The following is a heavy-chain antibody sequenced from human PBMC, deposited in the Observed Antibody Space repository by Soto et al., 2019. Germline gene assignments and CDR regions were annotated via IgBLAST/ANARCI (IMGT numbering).Heavy chain of an antibody. Sequence: QVQLQESGPGLVKPSETLSLTCTVSGGSISSYYWSWIRQPPGKGLEWIGYIYYSGSTNYNPSLKSRVTLAVDTSKNQFSLKLSSVTAADTAVYYCARIVGATGAWFDPWGQGTLVTVSS. V-gene: IGHV4-59*01. CDR2: IYYSGST. D-gene: IGHD1-26*01. J-gene: IGHJ5*02. CDR1: GGSISSYY. CDR3: ARIVGATGAWFDP.